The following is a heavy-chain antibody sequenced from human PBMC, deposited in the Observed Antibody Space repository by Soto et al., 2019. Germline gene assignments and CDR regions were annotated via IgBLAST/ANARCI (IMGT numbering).Heavy chain of an antibody. J-gene: IGHJ3*02. D-gene: IGHD4-17*01. Sequence: QVQLVQSGAEVKKPGSSVKVSCKTSGGPFNNHAINWVRQAPGQGLEWVGLVIPTLATADYAQKFQGRVTMTADEVTNTAYMELSSLRSDDTGVYYCASDYGERDAFDIWGHGTLVTVSS. CDR1: GGPFNNHA. CDR2: VIPTLATA. CDR3: ASDYGERDAFDI. V-gene: IGHV1-69*01.